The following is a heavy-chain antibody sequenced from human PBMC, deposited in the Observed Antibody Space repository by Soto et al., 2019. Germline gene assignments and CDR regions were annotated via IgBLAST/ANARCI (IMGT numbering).Heavy chain of an antibody. CDR1: GGTFSSYA. CDR2: IIPIFGTT. CDR3: ARWFGEENSYYYYYGMDV. V-gene: IGHV1-69*06. D-gene: IGHD3-10*01. Sequence: GASVKVSCKASGGTFSSYAISWVRQAPGQGLEWMGGIIPIFGTTNYARRFQGRVTITADKSTSTAYMELRSLRSEDTAVYYCARWFGEENSYYYYYGMDVWGQGTTVTVSS. J-gene: IGHJ6*02.